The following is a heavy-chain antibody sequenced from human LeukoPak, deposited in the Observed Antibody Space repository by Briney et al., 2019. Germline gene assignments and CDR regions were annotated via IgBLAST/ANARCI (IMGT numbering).Heavy chain of an antibody. CDR2: VHKSGRT. V-gene: IGHV4-4*02. J-gene: IGHJ6*02. CDR3: ARDPYSSTWSYGMDV. CDR1: TVSGSSGNF. Sequence: SETPSLTCALSTVSGSSGNFWSWVRQPPGEGLEWIGEVHKSGRTNYNPSLKTRVTISIDASKNQLSLELTSVTAADTAVYYCARDPYSSTWSYGMDVWGQGTTVTVSS. D-gene: IGHD6-6*01.